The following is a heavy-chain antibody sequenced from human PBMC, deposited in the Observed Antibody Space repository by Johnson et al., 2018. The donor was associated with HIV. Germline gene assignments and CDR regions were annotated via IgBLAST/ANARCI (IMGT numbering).Heavy chain of an antibody. CDR1: GFTFSSYG. Sequence: VQLVESGGGLVQPGGSLRLSCAASGFTFSSYGMHWVRQAPGKGLEWVSVIYSGGSTYYADSVKGRFTISRDNSKNTLYLQMNSLRAEDTAVYYCAKGIVVGVRAFDIWGQGTMVTVSS. CDR3: AKGIVVGVRAFDI. CDR2: IYSGGST. J-gene: IGHJ3*02. V-gene: IGHV3-NL1*01. D-gene: IGHD3-22*01.